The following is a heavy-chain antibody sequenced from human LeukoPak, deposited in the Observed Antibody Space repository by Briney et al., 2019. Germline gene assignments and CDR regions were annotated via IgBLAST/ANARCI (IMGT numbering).Heavy chain of an antibody. V-gene: IGHV4-39*01. D-gene: IGHD3-10*02. J-gene: IGHJ5*02. CDR3: VRWQSGSMFHPP. CDR1: GGSISSSSHY. CDR2: IYYSGTT. Sequence: SETLSLTCTVSGGSISSSSHYWGWIRQPPGKGLEWIGSIYYSGTTAYNPSLKRRVTISVDTSKNQFSLKLSSVTAADTAVYYCVRWQSGSMFHPPWGQGTLVTVSS.